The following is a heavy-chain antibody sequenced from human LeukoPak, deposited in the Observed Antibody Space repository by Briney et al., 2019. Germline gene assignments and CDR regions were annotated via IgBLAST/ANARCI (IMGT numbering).Heavy chain of an antibody. V-gene: IGHV3-9*01. D-gene: IGHD3-9*01. CDR3: AKAPTLVSWFDP. J-gene: IGHJ5*02. Sequence: GGSLRLSYAASGFTFSSYGMHWVRQAPGKGLEWVSGISWNSGSIGYADSVKGRFTISRGNAKNSLYLQMNSLRAEDTALYYCAKAPTLVSWFDPWGQGTLVTVSS. CDR2: ISWNSGSI. CDR1: GFTFSSYG.